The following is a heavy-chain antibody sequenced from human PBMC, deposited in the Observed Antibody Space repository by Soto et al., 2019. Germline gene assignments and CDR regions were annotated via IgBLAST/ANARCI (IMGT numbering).Heavy chain of an antibody. J-gene: IGHJ4*02. CDR3: GRDQYGDYFFDY. Sequence: ASVKVSCKASGYTFGTYGIGWVRQAPGQGPEWMGWISAYNGSTYYAQKFQGRVTMTTDTSTSTAYMELRSLRSDDTAVYYCGRDQYGDYFFDYWGQGTLVTVSS. D-gene: IGHD4-17*01. CDR2: ISAYNGST. CDR1: GYTFGTYG. V-gene: IGHV1-18*01.